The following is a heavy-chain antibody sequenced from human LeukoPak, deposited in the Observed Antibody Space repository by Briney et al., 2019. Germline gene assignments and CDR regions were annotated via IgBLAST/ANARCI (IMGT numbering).Heavy chain of an antibody. J-gene: IGHJ4*02. D-gene: IGHD5-12*01. Sequence: ASVKVSFKASGYTFTSYGISWVRQAPGQGLEGMGWISAYNGNTNYAQKLQGRVTMTTDTSTSTAYMELRSLGSDDTAVYYCARDSAPGIIVATSWGQGTLVTVSS. CDR2: ISAYNGNT. V-gene: IGHV1-18*01. CDR1: GYTFTSYG. CDR3: ARDSAPGIIVATS.